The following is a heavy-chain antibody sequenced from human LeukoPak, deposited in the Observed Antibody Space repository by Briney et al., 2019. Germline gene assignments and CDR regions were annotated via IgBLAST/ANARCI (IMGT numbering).Heavy chain of an antibody. Sequence: GESLRLSCAVSGFTVSRNYMSWVRQAPGKGLEWVSVIYSDGSTYYADSVKGRFTISRDKSKNTLYLQMNSLRAEDAAVYHCARATQAYWYFDFWGRGTLVTVSS. CDR1: GFTVSRNY. CDR2: IYSDGST. V-gene: IGHV3-53*01. J-gene: IGHJ2*01. CDR3: ARATQAYWYFDF.